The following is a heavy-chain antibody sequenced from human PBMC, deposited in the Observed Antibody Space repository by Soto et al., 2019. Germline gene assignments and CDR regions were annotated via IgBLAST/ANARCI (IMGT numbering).Heavy chain of an antibody. D-gene: IGHD2-21*01. V-gene: IGHV1-69*01. CDR2: INPMSRTA. J-gene: IGHJ4*02. Sequence: VQLVQSGAEVKKPGSSVKVSCKASGDTATTYVTSWVRQAPGQGPGWIGGINPMSRTAKYSEKYNGRVTITADEATRTAYLDLTSLRFEDTAVYFCARGTYCGSNCFFAREYWGQGTLVTVSS. CDR3: ARGTYCGSNCFFAREY. CDR1: GDTATTYV.